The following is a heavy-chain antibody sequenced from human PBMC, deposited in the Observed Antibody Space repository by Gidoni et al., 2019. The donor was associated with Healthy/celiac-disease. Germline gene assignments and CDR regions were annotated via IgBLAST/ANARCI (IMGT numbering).Heavy chain of an antibody. CDR1: SSYG. J-gene: IGHJ5*02. CDR2: IWYDGSNK. Sequence: SSYGMHWVRQAPGKGLEWVAVIWYDGSNKYYADSVKGRFTISRDNSKNTLYLQMNSLRAEDTAVYYCARDQGWFDPWGQGTLVTVSS. CDR3: ARDQGWFDP. V-gene: IGHV3-33*01.